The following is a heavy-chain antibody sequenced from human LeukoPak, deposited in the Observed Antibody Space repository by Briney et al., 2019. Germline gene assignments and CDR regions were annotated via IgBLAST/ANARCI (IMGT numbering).Heavy chain of an antibody. V-gene: IGHV4-59*08. CDR3: ARHGRWVGPAGY. J-gene: IGHJ4*02. D-gene: IGHD4-23*01. CDR1: GGSISNYY. Sequence: SETLSLTCTVSGGSISNYYWSWIRQPPGKGLEWIGYIYHSGSTNYNPSLKSRVTISVDTSKSQFSLKLSSVTAADTAVYYCARHGRWVGPAGYWGQGTLVTVSS. CDR2: IYHSGST.